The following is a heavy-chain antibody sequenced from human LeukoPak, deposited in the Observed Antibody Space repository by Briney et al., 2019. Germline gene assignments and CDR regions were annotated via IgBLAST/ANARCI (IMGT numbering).Heavy chain of an antibody. D-gene: IGHD3-22*01. V-gene: IGHV1-69*02. CDR3: ARAHYYDSRYNWFDP. CDR1: GGTFSSYT. Sequence: SVKVSCKASGGTFSSYTISWVRQAPGQGLEWMGRIIPILGIANYAQKFQGRVTITADKSTSTAYMELSSLRSEDTAVYYCARAHYYDSRYNWFDPWGQGILVTVSS. J-gene: IGHJ5*02. CDR2: IIPILGIA.